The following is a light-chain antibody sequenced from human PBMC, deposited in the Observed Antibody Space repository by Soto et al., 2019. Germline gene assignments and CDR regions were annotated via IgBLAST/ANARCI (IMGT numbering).Light chain of an antibody. CDR3: QQGSSTPYS. V-gene: IGKV1-39*01. J-gene: IGKJ2*03. CDR2: AAY. Sequence: DIQMTQSPSSLSASVGDRVTITCRASQNIRNSLNWYQQTPGKAPKLLIYAAYSLQSGVPSRFSGSGSGTDFTLTISSLQPEDFTTYYCQQGSSTPYSFGQGTKLEIK. CDR1: QNIRNS.